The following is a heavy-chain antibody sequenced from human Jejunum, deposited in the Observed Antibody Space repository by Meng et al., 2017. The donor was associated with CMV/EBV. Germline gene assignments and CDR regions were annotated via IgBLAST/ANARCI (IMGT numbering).Heavy chain of an antibody. J-gene: IGHJ4*02. D-gene: IGHD2-2*02. CDR2: INVNTGGT. Sequence: TDSLMHWVRQAPGQGLEWMGFINVNTGGTKSAQKLQGRVTMTRDTSISTAYMDLSRLGTDDTAVYYCVREGYYCTTNNCYKSFDYWGQGTLVTVSS. V-gene: IGHV1-2*02. CDR1: TDSL. CDR3: VREGYYCTTNNCYKSFDY.